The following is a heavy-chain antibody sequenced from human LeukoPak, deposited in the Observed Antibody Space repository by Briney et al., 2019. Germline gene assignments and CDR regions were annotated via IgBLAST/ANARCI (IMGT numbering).Heavy chain of an antibody. J-gene: IGHJ4*02. D-gene: IGHD3-10*01. CDR3: AREVRGVIMPPYYFDY. CDR2: TYYRSKWYT. V-gene: IGHV6-1*01. CDR1: GDSVSSNSAA. Sequence: SPPLSLTCAISGDSVSSNSAAWNWTRQSPSRGLEWLGRTYYRSKWYTDYAVSVKSRITINPDTSKNQFSLQLNSVTPEDTAVYYCAREVRGVIMPPYYFDYWGQGTLATVSS.